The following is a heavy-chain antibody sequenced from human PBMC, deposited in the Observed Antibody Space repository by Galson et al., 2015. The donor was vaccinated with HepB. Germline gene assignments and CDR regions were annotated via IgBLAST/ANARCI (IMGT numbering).Heavy chain of an antibody. CDR3: ARALRGLFITLDC. D-gene: IGHD3-10*01. CDR1: GFTFSSYP. J-gene: IGHJ4*02. V-gene: IGHV3-23*01. Sequence: SLRLSCAASGFTFSSYPMSWVRQAPGKGLEWVSGISDSGGSTYYADSVKGRFTISRDNSKNTLYLQVNSLRAEDTAVYYCARALRGLFITLDCRGQGTQVTVSS. CDR2: ISDSGGST.